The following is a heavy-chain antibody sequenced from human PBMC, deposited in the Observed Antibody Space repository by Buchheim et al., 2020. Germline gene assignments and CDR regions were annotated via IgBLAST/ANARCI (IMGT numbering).Heavy chain of an antibody. D-gene: IGHD5-24*01. V-gene: IGHV3-30-3*01. CDR2: ISYDGSNK. CDR1: GFTFSSYA. CDR3: ARDLTAGDGYNPIDY. Sequence: QVQLVESGGGVVQPGRSLRLSCAASGFTFSSYAMHWVRQAPGTGLEWVAVISYDGSNKYSAASVKGRFTISRDNSKNTLSLQMNSLRAEDTAVYYCARDLTAGDGYNPIDYWGQGTL. J-gene: IGHJ4*02.